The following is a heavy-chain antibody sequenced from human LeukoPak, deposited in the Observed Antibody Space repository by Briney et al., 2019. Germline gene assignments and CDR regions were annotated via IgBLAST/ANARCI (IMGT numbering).Heavy chain of an antibody. CDR3: AKPYYYGSRSYMDY. D-gene: IGHD3-10*01. CDR2: ISYDGSNT. CDR1: GFTVSSYG. V-gene: IGHV3-30*18. Sequence: GGSLRLSCAASGFTVSSYGMHWVRQAPGKGLEWVAVISYDGSNTYYADSVKGRFTISRDNSKIMLYLQMNSLRAEDTAVYYCAKPYYYGSRSYMDYWGQGTLVTVSS. J-gene: IGHJ4*02.